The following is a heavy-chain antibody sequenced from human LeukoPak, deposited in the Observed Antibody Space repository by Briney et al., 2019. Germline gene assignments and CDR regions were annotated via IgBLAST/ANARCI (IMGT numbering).Heavy chain of an antibody. Sequence: PGGSLRLSCAASGFTFSHYGMHWVRQAPGKGLEWVAPVWYDGSNKYFADSVKGRFTISRDNSKNTLFLQMNSLRAEDTAVYYCARRDLERGLDYWGQGTLVTVSS. J-gene: IGHJ4*02. D-gene: IGHD3/OR15-3a*01. CDR1: GFTFSHYG. CDR3: ARRDLERGLDY. CDR2: VWYDGSNK. V-gene: IGHV3-33*01.